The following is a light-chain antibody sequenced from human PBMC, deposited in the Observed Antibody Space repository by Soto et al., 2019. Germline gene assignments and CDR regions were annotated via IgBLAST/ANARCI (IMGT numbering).Light chain of an antibody. CDR1: SSDVGGHNS. V-gene: IGLV2-14*01. CDR2: NVS. Sequence: QSVLTQPASVSGSPGQSITISRTGTSSDVGGHNSVSWYQQHPGKAPKLMIYNVSNRPSGVSNRFSGSKSGNTASLTISGLLAEDEADYYCTSYTSSSTYVFGAGIKVTVL. CDR3: TSYTSSSTYV. J-gene: IGLJ1*01.